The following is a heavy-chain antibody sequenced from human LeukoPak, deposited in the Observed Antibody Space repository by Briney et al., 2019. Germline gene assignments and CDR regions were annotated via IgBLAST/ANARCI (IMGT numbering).Heavy chain of an antibody. CDR2: IYYSGST. V-gene: IGHV4-59*01. Sequence: SETLSLICTVSGGSIGSYYWSWIRQPPGKGLEWIGYIYYSGSTNYNPSLKSRVTISVDTSKNQFSLKLSSVTAADTAVYYCARVVVPQYYYYGMDVWGQGTTVTVSS. CDR3: ARVVVPQYYYYGMDV. CDR1: GGSIGSYY. D-gene: IGHD2-21*01. J-gene: IGHJ6*02.